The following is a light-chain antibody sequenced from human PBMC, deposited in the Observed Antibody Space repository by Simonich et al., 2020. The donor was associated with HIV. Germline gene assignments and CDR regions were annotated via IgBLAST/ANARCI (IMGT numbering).Light chain of an antibody. CDR2: DVR. J-gene: IGLJ2*01. Sequence: QSALTQPASVSGSPGQSITISCTGTSSDVGGYNYVSWYQQHPGKAPKLMIYDVRKRPSGVSNRFSCSKSGNTASLTISRFRAEDEADYYCSSYTGISTVVFGGGTKLTVL. V-gene: IGLV2-14*03. CDR3: SSYTGISTVV. CDR1: SSDVGGYNY.